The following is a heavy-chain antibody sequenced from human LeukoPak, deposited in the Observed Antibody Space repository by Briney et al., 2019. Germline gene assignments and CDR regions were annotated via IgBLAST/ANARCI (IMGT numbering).Heavy chain of an antibody. V-gene: IGHV1-18*01. J-gene: IGHJ6*02. CDR3: AREPYSSSWYPSAYYYYGMDV. CDR1: GYTFTSYG. Sequence: EASVKVSCKASGYTFTSYGISWVRQAPGQGLEWMGWISAYNGNTNYAQKLQGRVTMTTDTSTSTAYMELRSLRSDDTAVYYCAREPYSSSWYPSAYYYYGMDVWGQGTTVTVSS. D-gene: IGHD6-13*01. CDR2: ISAYNGNT.